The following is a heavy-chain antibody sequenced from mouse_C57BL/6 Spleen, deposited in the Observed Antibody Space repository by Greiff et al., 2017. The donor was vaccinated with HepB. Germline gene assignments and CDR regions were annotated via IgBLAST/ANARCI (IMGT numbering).Heavy chain of an antibody. CDR2: IDPSDSYT. J-gene: IGHJ3*01. V-gene: IGHV1-50*01. Sequence: QVQLQQPGAELVKPGASVKLSCKASGYTFTSYWMQWVKQRPGQGLEWIGEIDPSDSYTNYNQKFKGKATLTVDTSSSTAYMQLSSLTSEDSAVYYCARSAGSSYVAWFAYWGQGTLVTVSA. CDR3: ARSAGSSYVAWFAY. D-gene: IGHD1-1*01. CDR1: GYTFTSYW.